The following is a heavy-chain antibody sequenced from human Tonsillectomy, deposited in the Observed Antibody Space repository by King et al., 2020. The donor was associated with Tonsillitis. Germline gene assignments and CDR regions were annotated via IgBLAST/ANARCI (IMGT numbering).Heavy chain of an antibody. CDR1: GGSISSGDYY. J-gene: IGHJ4*02. V-gene: IGHV4-30-4*01. CDR2: IYYSGST. Sequence: QLQESGPGLVKPSQTLSLTCTVSGGSISSGDYYWTWIRQPPGKGPEWIGNIYYSGSTNYNPSLKTRVTISVDTSKNQFSLKLSSVTVADTAVYYCASMYYYDSSRFDYWGQGTLVTVSS. CDR3: ASMYYYDSSRFDY. D-gene: IGHD3-22*01.